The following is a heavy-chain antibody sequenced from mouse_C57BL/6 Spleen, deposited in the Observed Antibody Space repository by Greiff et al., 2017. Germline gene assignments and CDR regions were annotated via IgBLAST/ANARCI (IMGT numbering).Heavy chain of an antibody. V-gene: IGHV1-72*01. J-gene: IGHJ4*01. CDR1: GYTFTSYW. Sequence: VKLQQPGAELVKPGASVKLSCKASGYTFTSYWMHWVKQRPGRGLEWIGRIDPNSGGTKYNEKFKSKATLTVDKPSSTAYMQLSGLTSEDSAVYYCAREGASFYYAMDYWGQGTSVTVSS. CDR2: IDPNSGGT. CDR3: AREGASFYYAMDY.